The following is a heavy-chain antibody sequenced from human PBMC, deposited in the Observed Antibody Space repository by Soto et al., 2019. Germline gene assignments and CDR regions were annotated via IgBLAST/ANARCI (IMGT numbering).Heavy chain of an antibody. J-gene: IGHJ6*02. CDR3: AKDLYRPEDDRPTPILEWLPYGV. Sequence: PGGSLRLSCAASGFTFSSYAMSWVRQAPGKGLEWVSAISGSGGSTYYADSVKGRFTISRDNSKNTLYLQMNSLRAEDTAVYYCAKDLYRPEDDRPTPILEWLPYGVWGQGTTVTVSS. D-gene: IGHD3-3*01. CDR2: ISGSGGST. V-gene: IGHV3-23*01. CDR1: GFTFSSYA.